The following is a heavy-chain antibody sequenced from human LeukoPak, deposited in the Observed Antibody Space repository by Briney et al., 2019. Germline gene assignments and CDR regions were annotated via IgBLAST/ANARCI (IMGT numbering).Heavy chain of an antibody. CDR1: GYTFTSYG. CDR2: ISAYNGNT. D-gene: IGHD4-17*01. J-gene: IGHJ4*02. Sequence: ASVKVSCKASGYTFTSYGISWVRQAPGQGLEWMGWISAYNGNTNYAQKLQGRVTMTTDTSTSTAYMELRSLRSDDTAVYYCASAPYGDYEFAYWGQGTLVTVSS. CDR3: ASAPYGDYEFAY. V-gene: IGHV1-18*01.